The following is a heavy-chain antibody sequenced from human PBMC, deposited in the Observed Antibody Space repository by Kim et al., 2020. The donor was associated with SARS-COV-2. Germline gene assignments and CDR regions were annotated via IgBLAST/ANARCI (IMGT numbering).Heavy chain of an antibody. V-gene: IGHV4-31*03. Sequence: SETLSLTCTVSGGSISSGGYYWSWIRQHPGKGLEWIGYIYYSGSTYYNPSHKSRVTISVDTSKNQFSLKLSSVTAADTAVYYCARAPRRLITIFGVVTHFDYWGQGTLVTVSS. CDR1: GGSISSGGYY. CDR2: IYYSGST. D-gene: IGHD3-3*01. CDR3: ARAPRRLITIFGVVTHFDY. J-gene: IGHJ4*02.